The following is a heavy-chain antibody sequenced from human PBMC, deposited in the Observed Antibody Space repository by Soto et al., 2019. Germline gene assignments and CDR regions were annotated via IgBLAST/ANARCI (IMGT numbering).Heavy chain of an antibody. V-gene: IGHV4-39*01. CDR2: IYYSGST. D-gene: IGHD2-2*01. CDR3: ASSLPAYISYHKWPFDY. J-gene: IGHJ4*02. CDR1: GGSISSSSYY. Sequence: QLQLQESGPGLVKPSETLSLTYTVSGGSISSSSYYWGWIRQPPGKGLEWIGSIYYSGSTYYNPSLKSRVTISVDTSKNQFSLKLSSVTAADTAVYYCASSLPAYISYHKWPFDYWGQGTLVTVSS.